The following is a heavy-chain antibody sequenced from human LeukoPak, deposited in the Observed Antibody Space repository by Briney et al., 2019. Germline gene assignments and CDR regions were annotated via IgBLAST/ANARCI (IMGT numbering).Heavy chain of an antibody. Sequence: ASVKLSRTASGYTFTGYYMPWGRHAPGQGLERMGWINPNSGGTNSAHKFHGRVTMTRDTSSSTAYMELSRLRSDDTAVYYFARDESRGYQLLWGGKDWFDPWGQGTLVTVSS. CDR3: ARDESRGYQLLWGGKDWFDP. CDR1: GYTFTGYY. J-gene: IGHJ5*02. V-gene: IGHV1-2*02. D-gene: IGHD2-2*01. CDR2: INPNSGGT.